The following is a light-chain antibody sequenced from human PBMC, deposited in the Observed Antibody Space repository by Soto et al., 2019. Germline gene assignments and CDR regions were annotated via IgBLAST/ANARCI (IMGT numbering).Light chain of an antibody. Sequence: EIVMTQSPATLSVSPGERATLSCRVSQSVTTNLAWYQQNPGQAPRLLIYGASTRATGISARFSGSGSGTEFTLTSSSLQSEDLAVYYCQQYNNWPWTFGQGTKVEIK. V-gene: IGKV3-15*01. J-gene: IGKJ1*01. CDR2: GAS. CDR1: QSVTTN. CDR3: QQYNNWPWT.